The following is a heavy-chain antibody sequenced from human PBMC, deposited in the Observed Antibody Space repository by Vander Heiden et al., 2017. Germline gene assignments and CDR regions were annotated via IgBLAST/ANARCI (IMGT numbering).Heavy chain of an antibody. Sequence: EVQLVESGGGLVKPGGSLRVSCEGSGFTFNNDWMNWVRQAPGKGLEWVGRIKSKTDGETTDYAAPVKGRFTVSRDDSKNTLHLQMNSLKTEDTAVYYCTTDPNSSAYYYYYYGMHVWGQGTTVTVSS. V-gene: IGHV3-15*07. J-gene: IGHJ6*02. CDR2: IKSKTDGETT. D-gene: IGHD3-22*01. CDR1: GFTFNNDW. CDR3: TTDPNSSAYYYYYYGMHV.